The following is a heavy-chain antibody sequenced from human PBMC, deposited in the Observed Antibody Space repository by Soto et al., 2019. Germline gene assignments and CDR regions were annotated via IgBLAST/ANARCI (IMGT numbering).Heavy chain of an antibody. CDR2: IYHSGST. CDR1: GGSISSSNW. D-gene: IGHD3-9*01. J-gene: IGHJ6*02. V-gene: IGHV4-4*02. Sequence: PSETLSLTCAVSGGSISSSNWWSWVRQPPGKGLEWIGEIYHSGSTNYNPSLKSRVTISVDKSKNQFSLKLSSVTAADTAVYYCASVGYFDWPAYYYYGMDVWGQGTTLTVSS. CDR3: ASVGYFDWPAYYYYGMDV.